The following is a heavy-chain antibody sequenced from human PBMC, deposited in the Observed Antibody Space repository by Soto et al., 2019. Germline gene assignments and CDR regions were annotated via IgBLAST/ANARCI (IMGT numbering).Heavy chain of an antibody. CDR3: AREISSTIYYYYGMDV. J-gene: IGHJ6*02. CDR2: ISAYNGNT. V-gene: IGHV1-18*04. CDR1: GYTFTSYG. D-gene: IGHD2-2*01. Sequence: GASVKVSCKASGYTFTSYGISWVRQAPGQGLEWMGWISAYNGNTNYAQKLQGRVTMTTDTSTSTAYMELRSLRSDDTAVYYCAREISSTIYYYYGMDVWGQGTTVTVSS.